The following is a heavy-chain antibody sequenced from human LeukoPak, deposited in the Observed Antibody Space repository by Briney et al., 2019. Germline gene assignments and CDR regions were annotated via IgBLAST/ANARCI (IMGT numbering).Heavy chain of an antibody. CDR3: ARVQEQQLVLYAFDI. CDR1: GFTFSSYG. J-gene: IGHJ3*02. V-gene: IGHV3-30*03. D-gene: IGHD6-13*01. Sequence: PGGSLRLSCAASGFTFSSYGMHWVRQAPGKGLEWVAVISYDGSNKYFADSVKGRFTISRDNSKNTLYLQMNSLRAEDTAVYYCARVQEQQLVLYAFDIWGQGTMVAVSS. CDR2: ISYDGSNK.